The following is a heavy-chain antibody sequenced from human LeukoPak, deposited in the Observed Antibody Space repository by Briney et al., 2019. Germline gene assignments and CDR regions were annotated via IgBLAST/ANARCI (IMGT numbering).Heavy chain of an antibody. J-gene: IGHJ4*02. Sequence: GASVKVSCKASGYTFTSYGISWVRQAPGKGLEWVSAISGSGGSTYYADSVKGRFTISRDNAKNSLYLQMNSLRAEDTAVYYCARDYGDYWGQGTLVTVSS. CDR2: ISGSGGST. CDR3: ARDYGDY. D-gene: IGHD4-17*01. V-gene: IGHV3-23*01. CDR1: GYTFTSYG.